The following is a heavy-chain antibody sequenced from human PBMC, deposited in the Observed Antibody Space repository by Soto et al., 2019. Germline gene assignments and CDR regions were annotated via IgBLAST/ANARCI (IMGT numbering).Heavy chain of an antibody. D-gene: IGHD2-15*01. CDR2: ISWNSGSI. J-gene: IGHJ5*02. CDR3: AKAQGSCYGNACNWFDP. V-gene: IGHV3-9*01. Sequence: EVQLVESGGGLVQPGRSLRLSCAASGFTFDDYAMHWVRQSPGKGLEWVSGISWNSGSIGYADSVKGRFTISRDNAKNSLYLQMNSLRAEDTALYYCAKAQGSCYGNACNWFDPWGQGTLVTVSS. CDR1: GFTFDDYA.